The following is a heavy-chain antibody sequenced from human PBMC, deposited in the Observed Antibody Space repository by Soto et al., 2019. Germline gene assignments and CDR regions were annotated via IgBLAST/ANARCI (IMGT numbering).Heavy chain of an antibody. D-gene: IGHD4-17*01. CDR3: ARHLTYGGPDFEY. V-gene: IGHV4-59*08. CDR2: IYNIGST. CDR1: GGSISSYY. J-gene: IGHJ4*02. Sequence: VXLXXSGXGLVKPSETLSLTCTVSGGSISSYYWSWIRQPPGKGLEWIGYIYNIGSTDYNPSLKSRVTISVDTSKNQFSLKLSSVTAADTAIYYCARHLTYGGPDFEYWGQGTLVTVSS.